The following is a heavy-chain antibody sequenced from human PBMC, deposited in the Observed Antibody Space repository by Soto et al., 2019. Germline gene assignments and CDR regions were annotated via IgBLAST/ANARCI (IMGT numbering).Heavy chain of an antibody. CDR3: ARDRLRFLEWLSYGMDV. Sequence: SETLSLTXAVYGGSFSGYYWSWIRQPPGKGLEWIGEINHSGSTNYNPSLKSRVTISVDTSKNQFSLKLSSVTAADTAVYYCARDRLRFLEWLSYGMDVWGQGTTVTVSS. D-gene: IGHD3-3*01. J-gene: IGHJ6*02. CDR1: GGSFSGYY. V-gene: IGHV4-34*01. CDR2: INHSGST.